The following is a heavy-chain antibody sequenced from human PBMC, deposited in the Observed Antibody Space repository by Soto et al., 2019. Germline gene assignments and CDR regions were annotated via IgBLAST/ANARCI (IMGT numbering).Heavy chain of an antibody. CDR1: GGSISSRNYY. V-gene: IGHV4-39*01. CDR2: IYYSGST. CDR3: ARLLYYDCNGYYFPSQLDV. D-gene: IGHD3-22*01. J-gene: IGHJ6*02. Sequence: SETLSLTCTVSGGSISSRNYYWGWIRQPPGKGLEWIGSIYYSGSTYHNPSLKSRVTVSIDTSKNQFYLRVSSVTAADAAVYYCARLLYYDCNGYYFPSQLDVWGQGTTVTVSS.